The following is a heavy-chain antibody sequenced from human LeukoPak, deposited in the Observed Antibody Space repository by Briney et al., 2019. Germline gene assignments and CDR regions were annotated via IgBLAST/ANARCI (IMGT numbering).Heavy chain of an antibody. CDR3: ARDLRRLNCSSTSCPTNYYYYYGMDV. CDR2: INPSGGST. CDR1: GYTFTSYY. D-gene: IGHD2-2*01. J-gene: IGHJ6*02. Sequence: ASVKVSCKASGYTFTSYYMHWVRQAPGQGLEWMGIINPSGGSTSYAQKFQGRVTMTRDTSTSTVYMELSSLRSEDTAVYYCARDLRRLNCSSTSCPTNYYYYYGMDVWGQGTTVTVSS. V-gene: IGHV1-46*01.